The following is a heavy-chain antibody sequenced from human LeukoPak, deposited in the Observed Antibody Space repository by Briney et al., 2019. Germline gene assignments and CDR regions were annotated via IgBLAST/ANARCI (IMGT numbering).Heavy chain of an antibody. V-gene: IGHV3-33*01. J-gene: IGHJ6*04. CDR2: IWYDGSNK. D-gene: IGHD6-19*01. CDR3: ARVGSGSYGMDV. CDR1: GFTFSSYG. Sequence: GGSLRLSCAASGFTFSSYGMHWVRQAPGKGLEWVAVIWYDGSNKYYADSVKGRFTISRDNSKNTLYLQMNSLRAEDTAVYYCARVGSGSYGMDVWGKGTTATVSS.